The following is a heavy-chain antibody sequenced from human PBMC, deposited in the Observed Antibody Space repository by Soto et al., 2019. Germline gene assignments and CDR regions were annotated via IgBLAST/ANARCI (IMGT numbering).Heavy chain of an antibody. Sequence: PSETLSLTCTVSDGSISSSSYYWGWIRQPPGKGLEWIGSIYYSGSTYYNPSLKSRVTISVDTSKNQFSLKLSSVTAADTAVYFCSRHKGWLFPFDYWGQGTLVSVSS. V-gene: IGHV4-39*01. CDR1: DGSISSSSYY. D-gene: IGHD3-10*01. CDR3: SRHKGWLFPFDY. J-gene: IGHJ4*02. CDR2: IYYSGST.